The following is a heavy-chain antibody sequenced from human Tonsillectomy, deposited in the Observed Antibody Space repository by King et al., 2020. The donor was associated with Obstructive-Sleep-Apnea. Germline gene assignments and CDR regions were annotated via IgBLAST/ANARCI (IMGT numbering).Heavy chain of an antibody. V-gene: IGHV4-59*01. CDR1: GGSISSYY. Sequence: VQLQESGPGLVKPSETLSLTCTVSGGSISSYYWSCIRQPPGKALEWIGYIYYSGSTNYNPSLKSRVTISVDTSKNQFSLKLSSVTAADTAVYYCAGDRVGRDGYNRFDYWGQGTLVTVSS. CDR2: IYYSGST. J-gene: IGHJ4*02. CDR3: AGDRVGRDGYNRFDY. D-gene: IGHD5-24*01.